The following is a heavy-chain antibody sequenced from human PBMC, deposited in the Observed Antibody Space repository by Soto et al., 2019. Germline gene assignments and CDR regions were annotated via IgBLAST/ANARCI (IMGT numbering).Heavy chain of an antibody. D-gene: IGHD6-19*01. CDR1: GFTFSTYV. CDR3: AKGGWLDDY. Sequence: EVQLLESGGGLVQPGGSLRLSCAASGFTFSTYVMTWVRQAPGKGLEWVSAISASGGDTYYADSVKGRFTISKDNSKNTLYLQINSLRVEDTAIYYCAKGGWLDDYGAKGTLVTVSA. V-gene: IGHV3-23*01. J-gene: IGHJ4*02. CDR2: ISASGGDT.